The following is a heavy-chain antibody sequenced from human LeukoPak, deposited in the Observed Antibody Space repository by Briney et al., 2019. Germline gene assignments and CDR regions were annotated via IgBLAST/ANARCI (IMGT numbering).Heavy chain of an antibody. V-gene: IGHV1-2*02. D-gene: IGHD2-15*01. J-gene: IGHJ3*01. Sequence: ASVKVSCKASGYPFIDYYLHWVRQAPGKGVEWMGCINPNTGDTNSAQNFQGRVIMTRDTSITTAYMELSRLKSDDTALYYCASKGAGHCYDASCMGSFDLWGQGTTVAVSS. CDR1: GYPFIDYY. CDR3: ASKGAGHCYDASCMGSFDL. CDR2: INPNTGDT.